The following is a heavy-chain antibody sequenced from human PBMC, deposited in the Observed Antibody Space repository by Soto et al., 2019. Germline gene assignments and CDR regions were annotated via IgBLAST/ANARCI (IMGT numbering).Heavy chain of an antibody. CDR1: RFSNSW. V-gene: IGHV3-74*01. Sequence: PGGSLRLSCAPSRFSNSWMHWAPKVPWKGLVWVSRINLDGGSTNYADFVEGRFTISRDYATDTVYLQMNSLRAEDTAVYYCVRGPGAYVYFGFDIWGQGTMVTVSS. CDR3: VRGPGAYVYFGFDI. D-gene: IGHD3-9*01. CDR2: INLDGGST. J-gene: IGHJ3*02.